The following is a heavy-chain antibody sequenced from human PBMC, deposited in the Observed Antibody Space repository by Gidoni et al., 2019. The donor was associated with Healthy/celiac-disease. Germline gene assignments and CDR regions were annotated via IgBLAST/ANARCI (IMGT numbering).Heavy chain of an antibody. Sequence: EVQLVESGGGLVQPGGSLRLSCAAAGFAFSSYSMNWVRQAPGKGLAWVSYISSSATTIYYVDSVKCRFTISRDNAKKSLYLQMNSLRDEDTAVYYCARDLLLHPNTFDCWGQGTLVTVSS. CDR3: ARDLLLHPNTFDC. V-gene: IGHV3-48*02. CDR2: ISSSATTI. CDR1: GFAFSSYS. J-gene: IGHJ4*02.